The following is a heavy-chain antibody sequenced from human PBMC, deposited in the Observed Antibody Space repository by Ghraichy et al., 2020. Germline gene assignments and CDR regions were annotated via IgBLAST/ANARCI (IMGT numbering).Heavy chain of an antibody. CDR2: ISGSGETI. V-gene: IGHV3-23*01. D-gene: IGHD3-3*02. CDR3: AKDQVDINIFGQTVNLYGLDV. CDR1: GFNLNTYA. Sequence: GGSLRLSCAASGFNLNTYAVHWVRQAPGKGLEWVAGISGSGETISYADSVKGRFTISRDTSTNILMLQMRGLRVEDTALYYCAKDQVDINIFGQTVNLYGLDVWGQGTTVTVSS. J-gene: IGHJ6*02.